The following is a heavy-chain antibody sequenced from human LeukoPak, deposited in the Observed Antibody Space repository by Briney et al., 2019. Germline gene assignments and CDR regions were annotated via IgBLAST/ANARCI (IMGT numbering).Heavy chain of an antibody. Sequence: GESLRISCKGSGYGSGYSFTSHWIAWVRQMPGKGLEWMGIIYPRDSNTIYSPSFQGQVTISVDTSINTAYLQWISLKASDTAMYYCARHPIAAGGAYNWFDPWGQGTLVTVSS. D-gene: IGHD6-13*01. V-gene: IGHV5-51*01. CDR3: ARHPIAAGGAYNWFDP. J-gene: IGHJ5*02. CDR1: GYSFTSHW. CDR2: IYPRDSNT.